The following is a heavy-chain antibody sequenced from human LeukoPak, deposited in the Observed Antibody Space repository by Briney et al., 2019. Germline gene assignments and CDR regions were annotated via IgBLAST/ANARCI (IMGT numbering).Heavy chain of an antibody. J-gene: IGHJ6*03. CDR1: GGSISSSSYY. D-gene: IGHD6-13*01. CDR2: TYYSGST. V-gene: IGHV4-39*07. CDR3: ARVSAAGSYYYYYYMDV. Sequence: SETLSLTCTVSGGSISSSSYYWGWIRQPPGKGLEWIGSTYYSGSTYYNPSLKSRVTISVDTSKNQFSLKLSSVTAADTAVYYCARVSAAGSYYYYYYMDVWGKGTTVTVSS.